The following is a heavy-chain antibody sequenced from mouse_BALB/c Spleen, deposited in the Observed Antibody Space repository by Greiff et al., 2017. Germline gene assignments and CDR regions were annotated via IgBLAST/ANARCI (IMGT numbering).Heavy chain of an antibody. D-gene: IGHD1-1*01. CDR3: ARNYGSSPYYAMDY. CDR1: GYTFTDYA. J-gene: IGHJ4*01. V-gene: IGHV1-67*01. Sequence: VQLQQSGPELVRPGVSVKISCKGSGYTFTDYAMHWVKQSHAKSLEWIGVISTYYGNTNYNQKFKGKATMTVDKSSSTAYMELARLTSEDSAIYYCARNYGSSPYYAMDYWGQGTSVTVSS. CDR2: ISTYYGNT.